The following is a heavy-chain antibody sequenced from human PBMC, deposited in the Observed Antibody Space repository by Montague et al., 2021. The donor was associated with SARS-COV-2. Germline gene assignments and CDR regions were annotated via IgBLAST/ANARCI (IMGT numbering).Heavy chain of an antibody. CDR1: GGSISSGGYY. V-gene: IGHV4-31*03. CDR3: ARLTAGYCSGCSCYWGTGFDD. CDR2: IYYSGNT. Sequence: TLSLTCTVSGGSISSGGYYWSWIRQHPGKGLEWIGYIYYSGNTYYNPSLKSRVTISVDTSKNQFSLKLSSVTAADTAVYYCARLTAGYCSGCSCYWGTGFDDWGQGTLVTVSS. J-gene: IGHJ4*02. D-gene: IGHD2-15*01.